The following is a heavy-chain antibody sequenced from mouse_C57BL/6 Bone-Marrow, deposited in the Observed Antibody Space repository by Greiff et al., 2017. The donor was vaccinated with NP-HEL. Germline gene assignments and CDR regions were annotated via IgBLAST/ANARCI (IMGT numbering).Heavy chain of an antibody. CDR1: GYTFTSYW. CDR2: IDPSDSYT. V-gene: IGHV1-59*01. D-gene: IGHD2-5*01. J-gene: IGHJ1*03. Sequence: QVQLQQPGAELVRPGTSVKLSCKASGYTFTSYWMHWVKQRPGQGLEWIGVIDPSDSYTNYNQKFKGKATLTVDTSSSTAYMQLSSLTSEASAVYYCAREGSYYSNSYWYFDVWGTGTTVTVSS. CDR3: AREGSYYSNSYWYFDV.